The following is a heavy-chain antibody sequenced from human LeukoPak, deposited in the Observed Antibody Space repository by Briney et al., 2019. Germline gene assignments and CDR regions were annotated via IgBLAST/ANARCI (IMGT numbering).Heavy chain of an antibody. J-gene: IGHJ4*02. Sequence: GGYLRLSCPASGFTFSSYWMSWVRQAPGKGLEWVTNIKQDGSEKYYVDSVKGRFTISRDNAKNLVYLQMNNLRAEDTAVYYCARDRSSRFWGQGILVTVSS. V-gene: IGHV3-7*03. CDR3: ARDRSSRF. D-gene: IGHD6-13*01. CDR2: IKQDGSEK. CDR1: GFTFSSYW.